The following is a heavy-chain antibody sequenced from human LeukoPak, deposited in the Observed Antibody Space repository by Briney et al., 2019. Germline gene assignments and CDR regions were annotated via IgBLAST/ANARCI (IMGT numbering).Heavy chain of an antibody. CDR1: GGSISSGGYY. J-gene: IGHJ3*02. V-gene: IGHV4-31*03. CDR2: IYYSGST. D-gene: IGHD4-17*01. Sequence: PSETLSLTCTVSGGSISSGGYYWSWIRQHPGKGLEWIGYIYYSGSTYYNPSLKSRVTISVDTSKNQFSLKLSSVTAADTAVYYCARPELDYVEAFDIWGQGTMVAVSS. CDR3: ARPELDYVEAFDI.